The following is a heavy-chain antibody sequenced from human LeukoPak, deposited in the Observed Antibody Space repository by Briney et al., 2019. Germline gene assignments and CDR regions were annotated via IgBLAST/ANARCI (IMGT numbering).Heavy chain of an antibody. V-gene: IGHV1-69*04. Sequence: ASVKVSCKASGGTFSSYAISWVRQAPGQGLERMGRIIPILGIANYAQKFQGRVTITADKSTSTAYMELSSLRSEDTAVYYCARAASGYDYVSLPFDYWGQGTLVTVSS. J-gene: IGHJ4*02. D-gene: IGHD5-12*01. CDR1: GGTFSSYA. CDR3: ARAASGYDYVSLPFDY. CDR2: IIPILGIA.